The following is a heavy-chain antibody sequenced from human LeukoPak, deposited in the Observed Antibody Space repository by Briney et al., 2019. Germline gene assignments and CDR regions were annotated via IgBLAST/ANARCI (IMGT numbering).Heavy chain of an antibody. V-gene: IGHV3-23*01. J-gene: IGHJ4*02. Sequence: PGGSLRLSCAASGFTFSDFAMGWVRQAPGKGLEWVSVISTSDDTYYADSVKGRFTISRDNSKNTLYLQMNSLRAEDTAVYYCAKTIAVASSHFDYWGQGTLVTVSS. CDR3: AKTIAVASSHFDY. CDR2: ISTSDDT. D-gene: IGHD6-19*01. CDR1: GFTFSDFA.